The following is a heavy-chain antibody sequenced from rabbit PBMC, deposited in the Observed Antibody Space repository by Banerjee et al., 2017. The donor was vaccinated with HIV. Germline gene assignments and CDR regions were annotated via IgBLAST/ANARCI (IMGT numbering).Heavy chain of an antibody. CDR2: IDPVFNNT. Sequence: QEQLVESGGGLVTPGGSLKLSCKASGFDFTTYYMSWVRQAPGKGLEWIGDIDPVFNNTDYASWAKGRFTISKTSSTTVTLQMTSLTAADTATYFCARGAGIHYADLRGPGTLVTVS. CDR1: GFDFTTYY. CDR3: ARGAGIHYADL. D-gene: IGHD4-2*01. J-gene: IGHJ4*01. V-gene: IGHV1S45*01.